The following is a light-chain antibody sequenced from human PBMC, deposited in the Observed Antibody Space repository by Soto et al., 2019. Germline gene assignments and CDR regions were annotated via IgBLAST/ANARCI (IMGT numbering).Light chain of an antibody. J-gene: IGLJ3*02. V-gene: IGLV3-21*04. CDR1: NIGSES. CDR3: QVWDGTSDQKV. Sequence: SYELTQPPSVSVAPGETARITCGGNNIGSESVHWYQQKPGQAPVLVIYYDSARPSGIPERFSGSNSGNTATLTISRVEAGDEADYFCQVWDGTSDQKVFGGGTKLTVL. CDR2: YDS.